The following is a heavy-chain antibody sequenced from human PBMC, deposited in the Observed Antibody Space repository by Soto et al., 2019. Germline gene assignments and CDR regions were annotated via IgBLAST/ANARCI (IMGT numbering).Heavy chain of an antibody. D-gene: IGHD2-15*01. Sequence: KPSETLSLTCAVSGGSISGSTYYWGWIRQLPGKGLEWIGSIFYSGGTYYNPSPRSRVTIYIDSSKNQFSLKLSSVTAADTAVYYCARHLVVAATTYNWFDLWGQGTPVTVSS. V-gene: IGHV4-39*01. J-gene: IGHJ5*02. CDR1: GGSISGSTYY. CDR3: ARHLVVAATTYNWFDL. CDR2: IFYSGGT.